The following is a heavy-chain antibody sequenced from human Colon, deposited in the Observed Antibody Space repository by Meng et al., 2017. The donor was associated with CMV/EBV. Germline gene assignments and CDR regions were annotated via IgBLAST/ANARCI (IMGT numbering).Heavy chain of an antibody. Sequence: SVKVSCKASGYTFSSYAISWVRQAPGQGLEWMGGIIPILGIANYAQKFQGRVTITADKSTSTAYMELSSLRSEDTAVYYCARGGSSSAGLGAFDIWGQGTMVTVSS. CDR1: GYTFSSYA. D-gene: IGHD6-6*01. CDR3: ARGGSSSAGLGAFDI. J-gene: IGHJ3*02. CDR2: IIPILGIA. V-gene: IGHV1-69*10.